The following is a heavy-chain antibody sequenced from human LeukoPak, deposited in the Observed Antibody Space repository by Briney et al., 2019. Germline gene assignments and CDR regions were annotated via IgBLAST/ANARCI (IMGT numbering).Heavy chain of an antibody. CDR3: ARHRCSRSTCYDAFDI. V-gene: IGHV4-59*08. CDR1: GGSISSYY. J-gene: IGHJ3*02. D-gene: IGHD2-2*01. Sequence: WETLSLTCTVSGGSISSYYWSWIRQPPGKGLEWIGYIYYSGNTNYNPSLKSRVTMSVDTAKNQFSLKLSSVTAADTAVYYCARHRCSRSTCYDAFDIWGQGTMVTVSS. CDR2: IYYSGNT.